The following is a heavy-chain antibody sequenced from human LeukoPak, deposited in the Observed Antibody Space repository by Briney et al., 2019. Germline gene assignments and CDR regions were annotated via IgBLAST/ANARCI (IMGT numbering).Heavy chain of an antibody. V-gene: IGHV4-61*02. Sequence: SETLSLTCTVSGGSISSGSYYWSWIRQPAGKGLEWIGRIYTSGSTNYNPSLKSRITISVDTSKNQFSLKLSSVTAADTAVYYCARGAMGCSGGSCYFRDLDYWGQGTLVTVSS. CDR2: IYTSGST. CDR3: ARGAMGCSGGSCYFRDLDY. D-gene: IGHD2-15*01. J-gene: IGHJ4*02. CDR1: GGSISSGSYY.